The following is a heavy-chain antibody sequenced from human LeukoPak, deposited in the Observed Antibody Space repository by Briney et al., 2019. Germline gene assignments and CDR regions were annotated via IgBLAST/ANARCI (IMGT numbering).Heavy chain of an antibody. D-gene: IGHD3-22*01. Sequence: GGSLRLSCAASGFTFSDHYMSWIRQAPGKGLEWVSYIGSSGSTIYYADSVKGRFTISRDNAKNSVFLQMNSLRVEDTAVYYCARDPKDSSGYYYLDYWGQGTLVTVSS. V-gene: IGHV3-11*01. CDR1: GFTFSDHY. CDR3: ARDPKDSSGYYYLDY. CDR2: IGSSGSTI. J-gene: IGHJ4*02.